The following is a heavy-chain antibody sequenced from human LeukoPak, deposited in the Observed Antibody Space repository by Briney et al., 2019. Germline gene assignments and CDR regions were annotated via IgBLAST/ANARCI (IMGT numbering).Heavy chain of an antibody. Sequence: SETLSLTCAVYGGSFSGYYWGWIRQPPGKGLEWIGEINHSGSTNYNPSLKSRVTISVDTSKNQFSLKLSSVTAADTAVYYCARGIAGGGASNFDYWGQGTLITVSS. CDR3: ARGIAGGGASNFDY. V-gene: IGHV4-34*01. D-gene: IGHD6-13*01. CDR1: GGSFSGYY. CDR2: INHSGST. J-gene: IGHJ4*02.